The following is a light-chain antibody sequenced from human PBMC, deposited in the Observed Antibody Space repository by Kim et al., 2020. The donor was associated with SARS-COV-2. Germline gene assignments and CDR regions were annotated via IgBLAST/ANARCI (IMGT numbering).Light chain of an antibody. CDR2: GAS. CDR1: QGVANF. CDR3: QTYNTVSI. J-gene: IGKJ4*01. V-gene: IGKV1-27*01. Sequence: SASVGDRVTITCRATQGVANFLAWYQQKPGNIPDLLIYGASTLQSGVPSRFAGSGSGTDFTLTIDSLQPEDVATYYCQTYNTVSIFGGGTKVDIK.